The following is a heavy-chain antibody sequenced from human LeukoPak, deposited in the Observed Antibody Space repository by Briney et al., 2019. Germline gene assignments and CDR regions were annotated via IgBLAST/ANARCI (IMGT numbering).Heavy chain of an antibody. Sequence: SETLSLTCTVSGGPISSSSYYGGWIRQPPGKGLEWIGRIYYSGSPYYNPSRTSRVTMSVDTSQNQFSLKLSSVTAADTAVYFCAVTMVRGVTIVDYGSQGTLVTVSS. D-gene: IGHD3-10*01. CDR2: IYYSGSP. CDR1: GGPISSSSYY. CDR3: AVTMVRGVTIVDY. J-gene: IGHJ4*02. V-gene: IGHV4-39*01.